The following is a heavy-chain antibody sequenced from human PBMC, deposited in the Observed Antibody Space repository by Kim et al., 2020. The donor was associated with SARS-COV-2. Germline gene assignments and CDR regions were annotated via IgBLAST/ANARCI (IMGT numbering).Heavy chain of an antibody. V-gene: IGHV1-69*13. CDR3: ARAPAVAGTHPLRRPFDY. CDR1: GGTFSSYA. CDR2: IIPIFGTA. D-gene: IGHD6-19*01. Sequence: SVKVSCKASGGTFSSYAISWVRQAPGQGLEWMGGIIPIFGTANYAQKFQGRVTITADESTSTAYMELSSLRSEDTAVYYCARAPAVAGTHPLRRPFDYWGQGTLVTVSS. J-gene: IGHJ4*02.